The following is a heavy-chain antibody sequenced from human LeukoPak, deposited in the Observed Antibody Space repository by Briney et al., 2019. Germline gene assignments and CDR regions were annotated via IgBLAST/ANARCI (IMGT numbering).Heavy chain of an antibody. CDR3: ASTLDIVATTPFDY. CDR2: INPNSGGT. CDR1: GYTFTGYY. V-gene: IGHV1-2*02. J-gene: IGHJ4*02. D-gene: IGHD5-12*01. Sequence: ASVKVSCKASGYTFTGYYMHWVRQAPGQGLEWMGWINPNSGGTNYAQKFQGGVTMTRDTSISTAYMELSRLRSDDTAVYYCASTLDIVATTPFDYWGQGTLVTVSS.